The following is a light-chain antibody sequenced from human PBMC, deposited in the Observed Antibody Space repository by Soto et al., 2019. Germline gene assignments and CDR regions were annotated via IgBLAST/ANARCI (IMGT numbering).Light chain of an antibody. CDR1: SSDVGAYNH. CDR3: SSYTSSGTWV. V-gene: IGLV2-14*03. J-gene: IGLJ3*02. CDR2: EVN. Sequence: QYALTQPASVSGSPGQSITISCTGTSSDVGAYNHVSWYQQHPGKVPKVMIYEVNNRPSGVSNRFSASKSGNTASLTISGLQAEDEAAYYCSSYTSSGTWVFGGGTKLTVL.